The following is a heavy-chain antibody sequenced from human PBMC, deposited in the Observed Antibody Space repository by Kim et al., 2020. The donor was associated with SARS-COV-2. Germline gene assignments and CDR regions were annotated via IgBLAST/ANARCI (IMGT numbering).Heavy chain of an antibody. V-gene: IGHV1-8*01. CDR2: FNPNSGDT. CDR3: ARTGYYYDSSGHLGYFYYYDLDV. Sequence: ASVKVSCKASGYTFTSYDINWVRQAAGQGLEWMGWFNPNSGDTGYAQKFQGRVTMTKNNSISTAYMELSSLRSEDTAFYYCARTGYYYDSSGHLGYFYYYDLDVWGQGTTVTVSS. D-gene: IGHD3-22*01. CDR1: GYTFTSYD. J-gene: IGHJ6*02.